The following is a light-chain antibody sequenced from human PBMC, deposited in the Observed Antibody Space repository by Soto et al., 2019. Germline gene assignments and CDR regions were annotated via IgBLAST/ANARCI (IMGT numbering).Light chain of an antibody. CDR2: GAS. J-gene: IGKJ4*01. Sequence: EIVLTQSPGTLSLSPGERATLSCRAIQSVSGSYLAWYQQKPGQAPRLLIYGASSRATGIPDRFSGSGSGTDFTLTISRLEPEDFAVYYCQQYGTSVLTFGGGTKVEIK. CDR1: QSVSGSY. V-gene: IGKV3-20*01. CDR3: QQYGTSVLT.